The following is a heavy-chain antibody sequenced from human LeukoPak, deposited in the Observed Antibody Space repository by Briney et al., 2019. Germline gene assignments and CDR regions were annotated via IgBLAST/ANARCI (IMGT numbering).Heavy chain of an antibody. D-gene: IGHD1-26*01. CDR1: GFTFSTFA. CDR2: IGNSAGYT. Sequence: PGGSLRLSRAASGFTFSTFAMSWVRQAPGKGLERVTTIGNSAGYTYYADSVKGRFTISRDNSKNTLYLQMNSLRAGDTAVYYCAKDEGWELKGYYLDYWGQGILVTVSS. CDR3: AKDEGWELKGYYLDY. V-gene: IGHV3-23*01. J-gene: IGHJ4*02.